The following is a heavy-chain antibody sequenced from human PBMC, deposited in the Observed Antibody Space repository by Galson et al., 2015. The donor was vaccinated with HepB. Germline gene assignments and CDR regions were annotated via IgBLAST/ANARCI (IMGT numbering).Heavy chain of an antibody. CDR2: FDPEDGET. CDR1: GYTLTELS. D-gene: IGHD4-17*01. Sequence: SVKVSCKVSGYTLTELSMHWVRQAPGKGLEWMGGFDPEDGETIYAQKFQGRVTMTEDTSTDTAYMELSSLRSEDTAVYYCATTEGPNDYGSSGGLDYWGQGALVTVSS. J-gene: IGHJ4*02. V-gene: IGHV1-24*01. CDR3: ATTEGPNDYGSSGGLDY.